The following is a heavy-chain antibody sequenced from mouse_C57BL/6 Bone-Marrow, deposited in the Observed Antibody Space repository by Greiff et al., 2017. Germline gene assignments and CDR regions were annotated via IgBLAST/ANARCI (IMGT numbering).Heavy chain of an antibody. J-gene: IGHJ4*01. D-gene: IGHD1-1*01. CDR1: GYTFTDYY. CDR3: ARLTTTVVAFYYYAMDD. Sequence: EVQLQQSGPELVKPGASVKISCKASGYTFTDYYMNWVKQSHGKSLEWIGDINPNNGGTSYNQKFKGKGTLTVDKSSSTAYMELRSLTSEDSAVYYCARLTTTVVAFYYYAMDDWGKGTSVTVSS. CDR2: INPNNGGT. V-gene: IGHV1-26*01.